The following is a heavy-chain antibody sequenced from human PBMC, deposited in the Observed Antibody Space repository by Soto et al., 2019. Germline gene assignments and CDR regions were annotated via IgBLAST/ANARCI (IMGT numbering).Heavy chain of an antibody. CDR2: INHSGST. CDR3: ARVKIFGVVIIRTYGMDV. V-gene: IGHV4-34*01. Sequence: SETLSLTCAVYGGSFSGDYWSWIRQPPGKVLEWIGEINHSGSTNYNPSLKSRVTISVDTSKNQFSLKLSSVTAADTAVYYCARVKIFGVVIIRTYGMDVWGQGTTVTVSS. D-gene: IGHD3-3*01. J-gene: IGHJ6*02. CDR1: GGSFSGDY.